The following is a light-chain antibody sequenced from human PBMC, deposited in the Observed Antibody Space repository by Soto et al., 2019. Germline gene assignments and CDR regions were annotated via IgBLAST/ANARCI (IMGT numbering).Light chain of an antibody. CDR2: GAS. CDR1: QSVGSSY. J-gene: IGKJ4*01. CDR3: HQYGSSP. Sequence: EIVLTQSPATLSWSPGERATLSCRASQSVGSSYLAWYQQKPGQTPRLLIYGASSRATGIPDRFSGSGSGTDFTLTISRLEPEDFAVYYCHQYGSSPFGGGTKVEI. V-gene: IGKV3-20*01.